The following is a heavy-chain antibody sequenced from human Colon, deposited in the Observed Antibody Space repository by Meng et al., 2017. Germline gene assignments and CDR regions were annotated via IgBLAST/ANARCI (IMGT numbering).Heavy chain of an antibody. CDR1: GMPFSINW. V-gene: IGHV3-7*01. Sequence: GESLKISCAASGMPFSINWMTWVRQAPGKGLEWVANINQDGSKKYYVDSVKDRFTISRDNAKNALFLQMNTLRGEDTAVYYCARALPHQEVPRSCSGGSCPAPYFDYWGQGTLVTVSS. CDR3: ARALPHQEVPRSCSGGSCPAPYFDY. D-gene: IGHD2-15*01. CDR2: INQDGSKK. J-gene: IGHJ4*02.